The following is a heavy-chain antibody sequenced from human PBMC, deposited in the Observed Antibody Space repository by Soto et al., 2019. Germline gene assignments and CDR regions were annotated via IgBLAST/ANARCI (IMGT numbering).Heavy chain of an antibody. Sequence: GGSLRLSCAASGFIFSNYGMSWVRQAPGKGLEWVAVVSHDGTVQHYGDSVKGRFTISRDNSKSTLYLQTNSLRPEDTAVYFCVKDTIIVAGPNHFDHCGQRSLVIVSA. V-gene: IGHV3-30*18. CDR3: VKDTIIVAGPNHFDH. J-gene: IGHJ4*02. CDR1: GFIFSNYG. CDR2: VSHDGTVQ. D-gene: IGHD3-10*01.